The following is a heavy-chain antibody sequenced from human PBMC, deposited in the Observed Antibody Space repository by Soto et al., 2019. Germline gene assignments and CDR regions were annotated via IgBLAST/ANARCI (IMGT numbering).Heavy chain of an antibody. CDR2: MNHSGST. J-gene: IGHJ3*02. CDR1: GGSFSGYY. D-gene: IGHD2-2*02. CDR3: ARVERYCSSTSCYISSDAFDI. V-gene: IGHV4-34*01. Sequence: QVQLQQWGAGLLKPSETLSLTCAVYGGSFSGYYWSWIRQPPGKGLEWIGEMNHSGSTNYNPSLKNRVTISVDTYKNQFSLRLSSVTAAETPVYYCARVERYCSSTSCYISSDAFDIWGQGTMVTVS.